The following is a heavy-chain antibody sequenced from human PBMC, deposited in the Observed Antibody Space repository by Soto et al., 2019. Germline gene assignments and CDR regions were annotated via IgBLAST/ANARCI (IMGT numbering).Heavy chain of an antibody. D-gene: IGHD5-18*01. V-gene: IGHV3-30*18. CDR3: AKDLGLWIQLWLPDY. Sequence: GGSLRLSCAASGFTFSSYGMHWVRQAPGKGLEWVAVISYDGSNKYYADSVKGRFTISRDNSKNTLYLQMNSLRAEDTAVYYCAKDLGLWIQLWLPDYWGQGTLVTVSS. CDR2: ISYDGSNK. J-gene: IGHJ4*02. CDR1: GFTFSSYG.